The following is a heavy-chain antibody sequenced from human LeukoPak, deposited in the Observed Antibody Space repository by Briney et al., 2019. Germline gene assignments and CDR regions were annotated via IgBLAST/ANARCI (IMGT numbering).Heavy chain of an antibody. J-gene: IGHJ4*02. CDR1: GLTGSHNY. Sequence: GGSLRLSCAASGLTGSHNYVSWVRQAPGKGLEWVSTIYNDGTTYYANSVKGRFTISRDNSKNTLYLQVNTLRVEDTAMYYCARRGDIIGTVVGFDLWGQGALVTVSS. V-gene: IGHV3-53*01. CDR3: ARRGDIIGTVVGFDL. D-gene: IGHD1-20*01. CDR2: IYNDGTT.